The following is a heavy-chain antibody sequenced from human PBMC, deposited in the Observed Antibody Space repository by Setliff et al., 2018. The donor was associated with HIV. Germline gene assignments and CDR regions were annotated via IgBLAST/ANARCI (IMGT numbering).Heavy chain of an antibody. CDR1: GYTFTNYA. J-gene: IGHJ4*02. CDR3: ARGSRELVH. D-gene: IGHD1-26*01. CDR2: ISTYIGNS. V-gene: IGHV1-18*01. Sequence: ASVKVSCKASGYTFTNYAISWVRQAPGQGLEWMGWISTYIGNSNYAQKFQGRVTMTTDTSTNTAYMELRSLRSDDTAVYYGARGSRELVHWGQGTLVTVSS.